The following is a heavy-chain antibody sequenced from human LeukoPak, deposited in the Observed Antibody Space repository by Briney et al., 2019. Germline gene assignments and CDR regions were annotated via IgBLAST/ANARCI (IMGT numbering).Heavy chain of an antibody. D-gene: IGHD2-15*01. CDR2: IGGSSSHR. J-gene: IGHJ4*02. V-gene: IGHV3-21*01. CDR3: VGGYCSGGSCPGY. CDR1: GFTFSDYS. Sequence: GGSLRLSCAASGFTFSDYSMNWVRQAPGKGLEWVSSIGGSSSHRYYADSVKGRFTISRDNAKNSVYLQMNSLRAEDTAVYYCVGGYCSGGSCPGYWGQGTLVTVSS.